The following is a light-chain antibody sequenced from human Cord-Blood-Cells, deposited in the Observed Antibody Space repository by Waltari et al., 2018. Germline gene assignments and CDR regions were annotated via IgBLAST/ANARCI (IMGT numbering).Light chain of an antibody. V-gene: IGLV3-1*01. J-gene: IGLJ1*01. CDR1: KLGDKY. CDR2: QDS. CDR3: QAWDSSTYV. Sequence: SYELTQPPSVSVSPGQTASITCSGDKLGDKYACWYQQKPGQAPWAFIYQDSKRPSGIPERFSGSNSGNTATLTISGTQAMDEADYYCQAWDSSTYVFGTGTKVTVL.